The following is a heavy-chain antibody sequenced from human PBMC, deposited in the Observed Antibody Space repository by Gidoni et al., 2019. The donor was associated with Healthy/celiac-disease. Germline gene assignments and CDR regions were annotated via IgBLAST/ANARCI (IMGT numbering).Heavy chain of an antibody. V-gene: IGHV3-64D*06. Sequence: EVQLVESGGGLVQPGGSLRLSCSASGLTFSSYAMHWVRQAPGKGLEYVSAISSNGGSTYYADSVKGRFTISRDNSKNTLYLQMSSLRAEDTAVYYCVKEAPQGWFNPWYFDYWGQGTLVTVSS. J-gene: IGHJ4*02. CDR3: VKEAPQGWFNPWYFDY. CDR2: ISSNGGST. D-gene: IGHD3-10*01. CDR1: GLTFSSYA.